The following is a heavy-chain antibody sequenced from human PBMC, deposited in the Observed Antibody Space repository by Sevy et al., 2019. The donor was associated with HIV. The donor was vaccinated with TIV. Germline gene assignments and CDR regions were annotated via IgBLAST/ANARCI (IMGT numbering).Heavy chain of an antibody. CDR1: GFTFSNYA. Sequence: GGCLRLSCAATGFTFSNYAMHWVRQAPGKGIEWVAIIWSDGAYQYHGDSVKGRFTISRDNSKNTLYLQMNNVRVDDTAMYYCARGRYYYDNAAYYALDSWGQGTLVTVSS. V-gene: IGHV3-33*04. CDR2: IWSDGAYQ. J-gene: IGHJ4*02. CDR3: ARGRYYYDNAAYYALDS. D-gene: IGHD3-22*01.